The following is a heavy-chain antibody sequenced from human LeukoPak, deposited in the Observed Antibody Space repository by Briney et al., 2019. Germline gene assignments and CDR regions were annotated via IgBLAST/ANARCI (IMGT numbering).Heavy chain of an antibody. CDR1: GYTFTDYY. CDR2: INPNDGDT. CDR3: ARANFLYCSSSTCLFDY. Sequence: ASVKVSCKASGYTFTDYYMHWVRQAPGQGFEWMGWINPNDGDTNYAQKFQGRVTMTRDTPISTAHMEVSRPRSDDTAVYYCARANFLYCSSSTCLFDYWGQGTLVTVSS. D-gene: IGHD2-2*01. V-gene: IGHV1-2*02. J-gene: IGHJ4*02.